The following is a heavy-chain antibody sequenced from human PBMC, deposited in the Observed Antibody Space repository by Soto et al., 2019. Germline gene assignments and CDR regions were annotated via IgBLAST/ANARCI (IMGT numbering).Heavy chain of an antibody. CDR3: ARVDYGDYGWYFDL. V-gene: IGHV3-53*01. D-gene: IGHD4-17*01. J-gene: IGHJ2*01. Sequence: EVQLVESGGGLIQPGGSLRLSCAASGFTVTNKYMTWVRQAPGKGLEWVSLIYSGGATSYADSVKGRFTISRDNSKDIQYLQMNSLRAEDTAVYYCARVDYGDYGWYFDLWGRGTLVTVSS. CDR1: GFTVTNKY. CDR2: IYSGGAT.